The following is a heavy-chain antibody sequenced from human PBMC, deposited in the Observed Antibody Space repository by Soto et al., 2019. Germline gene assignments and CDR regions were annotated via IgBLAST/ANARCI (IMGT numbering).Heavy chain of an antibody. CDR1: GFTFSSYG. CDR2: IWYDGSNK. CDR3: ARDWVSGSGSYYYYYYYYMDV. J-gene: IGHJ6*03. Sequence: QVQLVESGGGVVQPGRSLRLSCAASGFTFSSYGMHWVRQAPGKGLEWVAVIWYDGSNKYYADSVKGRFTISRDNSKNTLYLQMNSLSAEDTAVYYCARDWVSGSGSYYYYYYYYMDVWGKGTTVTVSS. V-gene: IGHV3-33*01. D-gene: IGHD3-10*01.